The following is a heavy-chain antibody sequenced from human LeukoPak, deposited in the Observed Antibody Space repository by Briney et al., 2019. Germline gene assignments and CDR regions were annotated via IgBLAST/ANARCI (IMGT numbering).Heavy chain of an antibody. CDR1: GYTFTGYY. CDR2: INPNSGGT. CDR3: ARYTSSSSYWYFDL. J-gene: IGHJ2*01. D-gene: IGHD6-13*01. V-gene: IGHV1-2*02. Sequence: ASVKVSCKASGYTFTGYYMHWVRQAPGQGLEWMGWINPNSGGTNYAQKFQGRVTMTRDTSISTAYMELSRLRSDGTAVYYCARYTSSSSYWYFDLWGRGTLVTVSS.